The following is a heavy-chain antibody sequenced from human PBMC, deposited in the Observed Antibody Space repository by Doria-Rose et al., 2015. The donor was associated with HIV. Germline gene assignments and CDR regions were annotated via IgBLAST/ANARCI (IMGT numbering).Heavy chain of an antibody. D-gene: IGHD6-13*01. CDR3: ARIKSSRWYHKYYFDF. Sequence: QITLNESGPALVKHTETLTPTCTVSGVSLSSPGMGVSWIRQPPGKTLEWLANMFSDDERSDKPSLKSRLTISRGTSKSQVVLTMTDMDPVDTATYYCARIKSSRWYHKYYFDFWGQGTLVIVSA. J-gene: IGHJ4*02. V-gene: IGHV2-26*01. CDR2: MFSDDER. CDR1: GVSLSSPGMG.